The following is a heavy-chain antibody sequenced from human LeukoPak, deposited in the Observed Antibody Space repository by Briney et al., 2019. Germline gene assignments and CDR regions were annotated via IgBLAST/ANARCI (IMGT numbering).Heavy chain of an antibody. CDR1: GFTFSSYS. J-gene: IGHJ5*02. CDR2: ISSSSSTI. CDR3: AREAVVAANNWFDP. Sequence: GGSLRLSCAASGFTFSSYSMNWVRQAPGKGLEWVSYISSSSSTIYYADSVKGRFTISRDNAKNSLYLQMNSLRAEDTAVYYCAREAVVAANNWFDPWGQGTLVTVSS. D-gene: IGHD2-15*01. V-gene: IGHV3-48*04.